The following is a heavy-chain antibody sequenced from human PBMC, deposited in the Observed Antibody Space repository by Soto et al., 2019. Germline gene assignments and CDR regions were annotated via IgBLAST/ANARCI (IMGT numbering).Heavy chain of an antibody. Sequence: SETLSLTCTVSGGSISSSSYYWGWIRQPPGKGLEWIGSIYYSGSTYYNPSLKSRVTISVDTSKNQFSLKLSSVTAADTAVYYCARHPRGKYCSSTSCYPLRWFDPWGQGTLVTVSS. CDR2: IYYSGST. D-gene: IGHD2-2*01. V-gene: IGHV4-39*01. CDR3: ARHPRGKYCSSTSCYPLRWFDP. CDR1: GGSISSSSYY. J-gene: IGHJ5*02.